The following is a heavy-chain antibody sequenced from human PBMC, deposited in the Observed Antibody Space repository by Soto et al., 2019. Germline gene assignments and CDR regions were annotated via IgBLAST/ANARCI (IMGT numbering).Heavy chain of an antibody. Sequence: ASVKVSCKASGYTFTSYGISWVRQAPGQGLEWMGWISAYNGNTNYAQKLQGRVTMTTDTSTSTAYMELRSLRSDNTAVYYFAIEGRLGYCSGGSCYSDYWGQGTLVTVSS. CDR3: AIEGRLGYCSGGSCYSDY. CDR2: ISAYNGNT. D-gene: IGHD2-15*01. V-gene: IGHV1-18*04. CDR1: GYTFTSYG. J-gene: IGHJ4*02.